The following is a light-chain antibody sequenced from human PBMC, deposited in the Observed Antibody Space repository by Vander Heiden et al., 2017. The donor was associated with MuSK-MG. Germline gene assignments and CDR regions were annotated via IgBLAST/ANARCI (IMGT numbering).Light chain of an antibody. V-gene: IGLV1-44*01. CDR1: SSNIGSNT. J-gene: IGLJ1*01. Sequence: QSVLTQPPSASGTPGQRVTISCSGSSSNIGSNTVNWYQQLPGTAPKRRSYSNNQRPSGVPDRFSGSKSGNSESLDISGLQSEDEGDDYCEAWDDSLNGVFGTGTKLTVL. CDR3: EAWDDSLNGV. CDR2: SNN.